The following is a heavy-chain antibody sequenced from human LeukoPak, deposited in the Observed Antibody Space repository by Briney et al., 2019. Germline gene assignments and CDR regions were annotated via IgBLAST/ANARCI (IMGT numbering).Heavy chain of an antibody. V-gene: IGHV3-7*01. CDR1: GFNFGSYW. J-gene: IGHJ2*01. Sequence: GGSLRLSCAASGFNFGSYWMSWVRQAPGKGLEWLANINQDGSEQYYADSLKGRFTSRDNAKSSLYLQINGLSAEDTAVYYCATAFGLTFYDIPSPWYFVRWGRGTLVAVSS. D-gene: IGHD3-9*01. CDR2: INQDGSEQ. CDR3: ATAFGLTFYDIPSPWYFVR.